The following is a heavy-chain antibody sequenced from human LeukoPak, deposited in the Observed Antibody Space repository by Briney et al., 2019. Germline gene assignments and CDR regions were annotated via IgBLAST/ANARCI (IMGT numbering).Heavy chain of an antibody. CDR3: ARDGIYSSSWYSPSDY. Sequence: GGSLRLYCAASGFTFDDYGMSWVRQAPGKGLEWVSGINWNGGSTGYADSVKGRFTISRDNAKNSLYLQMNSLRAEDTALYYCARDGIYSSSWYSPSDYWGQGTLVTVSS. CDR2: INWNGGST. V-gene: IGHV3-20*04. J-gene: IGHJ4*02. D-gene: IGHD6-13*01. CDR1: GFTFDDYG.